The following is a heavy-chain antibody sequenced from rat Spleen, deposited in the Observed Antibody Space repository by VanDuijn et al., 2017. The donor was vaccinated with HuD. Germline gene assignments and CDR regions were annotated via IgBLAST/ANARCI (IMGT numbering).Heavy chain of an antibody. V-gene: IGHV5-25*01. CDR3: ARGAYYNNDVMDA. CDR1: GFTFSNYD. Sequence: EVQLVESGGGLVQPGRSLKLSCAASGFTFSNYDMAWVRQAPTKGLEWVASISPSGGSTYYRDSVKGRFTVSRDNAKSTLYLQMDSLRSEDTATYYCARGAYYNNDVMDAWGQGASVTVSS. CDR2: ISPSGGST. D-gene: IGHD1-10*01. J-gene: IGHJ4*01.